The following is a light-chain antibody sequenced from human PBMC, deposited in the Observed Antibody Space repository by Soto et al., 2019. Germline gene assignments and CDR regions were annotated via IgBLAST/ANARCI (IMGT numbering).Light chain of an antibody. CDR1: SSDVGGYNY. CDR2: EVS. V-gene: IGLV2-14*01. Sequence: QSALTQPASVSGSPGQSITISCAGTSSDVGGYNYVSWYQQHPGKAPKLIIYEVSNRPSRVSNRFSGSKSGNTASLTISGLQAEDESYEYCNSYTSKSTGVFGTGIKVTDL. CDR3: NSYTSKSTGV. J-gene: IGLJ1*01.